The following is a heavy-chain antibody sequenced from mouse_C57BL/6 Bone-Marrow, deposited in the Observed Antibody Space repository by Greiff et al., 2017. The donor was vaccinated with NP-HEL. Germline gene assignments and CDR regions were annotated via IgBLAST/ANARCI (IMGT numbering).Heavy chain of an antibody. D-gene: IGHD1-1*01. CDR1: GYAFSSYW. J-gene: IGHJ4*01. CDR3: AGGDYGSRRFGYAMDY. V-gene: IGHV1-80*01. Sequence: VQLQQSGAELVKPGASVKISCKASGYAFSSYWMNWVKERPGKGLEWIGQIYPGDGDTKYNGKFKGKATLTADKSSSTAYMQVSSLPSEDSVVYCCAGGDYGSRRFGYAMDYWGQGTSVTVSS. CDR2: IYPGDGDT.